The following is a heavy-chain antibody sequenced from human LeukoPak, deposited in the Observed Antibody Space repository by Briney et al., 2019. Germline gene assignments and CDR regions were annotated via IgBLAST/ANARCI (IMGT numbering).Heavy chain of an antibody. J-gene: IGHJ4*02. CDR1: GYTFTSYV. V-gene: IGHV1-18*01. CDR3: ARDWITYDSSGYFGRAIDY. Sequence: ASVKVSCKASGYTFTSYVISWVRQAPGQGVEWMGWSSAYNGNTNYAQKLQGRVTLSTDKSPSTAYMELRSLRSDDTAVYYCARDWITYDSSGYFGRAIDYWGQGTLVTVSS. CDR2: SSAYNGNT. D-gene: IGHD3-22*01.